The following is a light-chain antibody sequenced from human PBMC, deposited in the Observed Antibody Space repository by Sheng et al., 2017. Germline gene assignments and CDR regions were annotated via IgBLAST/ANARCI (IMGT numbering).Light chain of an antibody. CDR1: QGISSY. Sequence: AIRITQSPSSLSASTGDRVTITCRASQGISSYLAWYQQKPGKAPKLLIYAASTLQSGVPSRFSGSGSGTDFTLTISCLQSEDFATYYCQQYYSTLGITFGPGTKVDIK. CDR2: AAS. V-gene: IGKV1-8*01. CDR3: QQYYSTLGIT. J-gene: IGKJ3*01.